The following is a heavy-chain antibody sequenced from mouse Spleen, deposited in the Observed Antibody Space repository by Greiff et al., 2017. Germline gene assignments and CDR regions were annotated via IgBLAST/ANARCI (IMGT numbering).Heavy chain of an antibody. D-gene: IGHD3-3*01. CDR2: INPNNGGT. J-gene: IGHJ2*01. CDR3: ARTGTGYFDY. CDR1: GYTFTDYY. V-gene: IGHV1-26*01. Sequence: VQLQQSGPELVKPGASVKISCKASGYTFTDYYMNWVKQSHGKSLEWIGDINPNNGGTSYNQKFKGKATLTVDKSSSTAYMELRSLTSEDSAVYYCARTGTGYFDYWGQGTTLTFSS.